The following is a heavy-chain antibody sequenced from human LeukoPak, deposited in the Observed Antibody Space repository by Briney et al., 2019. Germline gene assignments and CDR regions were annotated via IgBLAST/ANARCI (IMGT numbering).Heavy chain of an antibody. J-gene: IGHJ1*01. CDR3: AKDQGYYGSGSYKEYFQH. CDR2: ISGSGGST. Sequence: GGSLRHSCAASGFTFSSYVMSWVRQAPGKGLEWVSAISGSGGSTYYADFVKGRFTISRDNSKNTLYLQMNSLRAEDTAVYYCAKDQGYYGSGSYKEYFQHWGQGTLVTVSS. CDR1: GFTFSSYV. D-gene: IGHD3-10*01. V-gene: IGHV3-23*01.